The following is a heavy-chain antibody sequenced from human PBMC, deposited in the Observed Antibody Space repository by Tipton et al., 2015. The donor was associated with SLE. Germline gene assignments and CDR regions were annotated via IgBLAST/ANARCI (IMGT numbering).Heavy chain of an antibody. CDR1: GFTFSAYW. Sequence: SLRLSCAASGFTFSAYWMSWVRQAPGKGLEWVANIEQDGSEKFYVDSVKGRFTISRDNAKNSVSLHMNSLRVEDTAVYYCARLLWSGDIFDSWGQGTLVTVS. J-gene: IGHJ4*02. CDR2: IEQDGSEK. V-gene: IGHV3-7*01. CDR3: ARLLWSGDIFDS. D-gene: IGHD3-10*01.